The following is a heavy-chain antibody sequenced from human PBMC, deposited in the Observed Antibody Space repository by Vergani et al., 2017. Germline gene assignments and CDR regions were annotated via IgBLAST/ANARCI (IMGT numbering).Heavy chain of an antibody. D-gene: IGHD2-2*01. V-gene: IGHV3-23*01. Sequence: EVQLLESGGGLVQPGGSLRLSCAASGFTFSSYAMSWVRQAPGKGLEWVSAISGSGGSTYYADSVKGRFTISRDNSKNTLYLQMNSLRAEDTAVYYCAKGPSRYCSSTSCYRYFQHWGQGTLVTVSS. J-gene: IGHJ1*01. CDR2: ISGSGGST. CDR1: GFTFSSYA. CDR3: AKGPSRYCSSTSCYRYFQH.